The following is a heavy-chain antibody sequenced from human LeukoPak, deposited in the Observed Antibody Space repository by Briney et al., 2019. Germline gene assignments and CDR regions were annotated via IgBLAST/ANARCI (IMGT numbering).Heavy chain of an antibody. CDR1: GGSISSGDYY. D-gene: IGHD2-15*01. J-gene: IGHJ4*02. CDR2: IYYSGST. Sequence: PSETLSLTCTVSGGSISSGDYYWSWIRQPPGKGLEWIGYIYYSGSTYYNPSLKSRVTISVDTSKDQFSLKLSSVTAADTAVYYRARVGMGDVVAAHFDYWGQGTLVTVSS. CDR3: ARVGMGDVVAAHFDY. V-gene: IGHV4-30-4*01.